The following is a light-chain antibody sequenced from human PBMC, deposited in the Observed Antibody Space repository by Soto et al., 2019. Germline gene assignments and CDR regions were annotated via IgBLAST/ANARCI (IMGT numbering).Light chain of an antibody. CDR1: QGINTF. CDR2: AAS. J-gene: IGKJ5*01. Sequence: IQLTQSPSSPSASVGDRVTITCRASQGINTFLAWYQQKAGKAPKLLIYAASTLQSGVPSRFSGSGSGTDFTLTISSLQSEDFATYYCLQHNSYPITFGQGTRMEI. V-gene: IGKV1-9*01. CDR3: LQHNSYPIT.